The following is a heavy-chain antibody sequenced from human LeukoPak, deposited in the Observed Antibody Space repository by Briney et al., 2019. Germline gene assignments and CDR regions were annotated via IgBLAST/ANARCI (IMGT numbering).Heavy chain of an antibody. CDR1: GFTFSSYA. V-gene: IGHV3-23*01. J-gene: IGHJ6*02. CDR3: AKVPGYCSSTSCHNYYYYGMDV. D-gene: IGHD2-2*02. Sequence: PGGSLRLSCAASGFTFSSYAMSWVRQAPGKGLEWVSAISGSGGSTYYADSVKGRFTISRDNSKNTLYLQMNSLRAEDTAVYYCAKVPGYCSSTSCHNYYYYGMDVWGQGTKVTVSS. CDR2: ISGSGGST.